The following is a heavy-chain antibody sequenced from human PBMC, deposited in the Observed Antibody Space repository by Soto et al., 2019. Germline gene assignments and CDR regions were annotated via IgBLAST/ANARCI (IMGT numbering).Heavy chain of an antibody. D-gene: IGHD2-2*01. J-gene: IGHJ6*03. CDR3: ARVRFEPPNCSSTSCYFDYYYYYMDV. CDR1: GFTFDDYG. CDR2: INWNGGST. Sequence: SGGSLRLSCAASGFTFDDYGMSWVRQAPGKGLEWVSGINWNGGSTGYADSVKGRFTISRDNAKNSLYLQMNSLRAEDTALYHCARVRFEPPNCSSTSCYFDYYYYYMDVWGKGTTVTVSS. V-gene: IGHV3-20*01.